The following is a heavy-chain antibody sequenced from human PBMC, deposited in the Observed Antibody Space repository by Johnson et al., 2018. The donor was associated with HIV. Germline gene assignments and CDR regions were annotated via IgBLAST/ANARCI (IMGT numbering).Heavy chain of an antibody. CDR3: AKGPRYDAFDS. J-gene: IGHJ3*02. D-gene: IGHD1-1*01. Sequence: VQLVESGGTVVRPGGSLRLSCAASGFTFSSYGMHWVRQAPGKGLEWVAVIWYDGSNKYYADSVKGRFTISRDNSKNTLYLQMISLRAEDTAVYFCAKGPRYDAFDSWGQGTMVTVSS. CDR2: IWYDGSNK. CDR1: GFTFSSYG. V-gene: IGHV3-33*06.